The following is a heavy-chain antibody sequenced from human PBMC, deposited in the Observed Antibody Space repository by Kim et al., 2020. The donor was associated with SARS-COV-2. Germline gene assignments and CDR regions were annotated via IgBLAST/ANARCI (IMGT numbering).Heavy chain of an antibody. Sequence: ASVKVSCKASGYTFTSYAMNWVRQAPGQGLEWMGWINTNTGNPTYAQGFTGRFVFSLDTSVSTAYLQISSLKAEDTAVYYCAREAQLRYFDWLPQHQYNWFDPWGQGTLVTVSS. CDR2: INTNTGNP. J-gene: IGHJ5*02. V-gene: IGHV7-4-1*02. CDR1: GYTFTSYA. D-gene: IGHD3-9*01. CDR3: AREAQLRYFDWLPQHQYNWFDP.